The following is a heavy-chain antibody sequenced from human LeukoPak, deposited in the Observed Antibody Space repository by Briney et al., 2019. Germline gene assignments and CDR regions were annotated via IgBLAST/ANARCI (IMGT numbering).Heavy chain of an antibody. J-gene: IGHJ4*02. Sequence: NPSETLSLTCTVSGGSISSGSYYWSWIRQPAGKGLEWIGRIYTSGSTNYNPSLKSRVTMSVDTSKNQFSLKLSSVTAADTAVYYCARDPYSSSWYYFDYWGQGTLVTVSS. D-gene: IGHD6-13*01. CDR1: GGSISSGSYY. V-gene: IGHV4-61*02. CDR3: ARDPYSSSWYYFDY. CDR2: IYTSGST.